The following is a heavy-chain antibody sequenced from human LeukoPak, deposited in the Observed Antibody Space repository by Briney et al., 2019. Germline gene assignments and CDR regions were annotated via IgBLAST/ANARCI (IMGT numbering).Heavy chain of an antibody. CDR1: GFTFSSYW. D-gene: IGHD1-26*01. CDR2: IKQDGSEK. J-gene: IGHJ4*02. CDR3: AREFLRGSYLF. Sequence: GGSLRLSCVASGFTFSSYWMSWVRRAPGKGLEWVANIKQDGSEKYYVDSVKGRFTISRDNAKNSLYLQMNSLRAEDTAVYYCAREFLRGSYLFWGQGTLATVS. V-gene: IGHV3-7*01.